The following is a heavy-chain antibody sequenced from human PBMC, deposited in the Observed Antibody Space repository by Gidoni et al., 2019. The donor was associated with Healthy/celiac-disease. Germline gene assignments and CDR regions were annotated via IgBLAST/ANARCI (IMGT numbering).Heavy chain of an antibody. CDR3: ARDRPSVCAFDI. V-gene: IGHV4-4*02. J-gene: IGHJ3*02. CDR1: GGSISSSNW. D-gene: IGHD2-8*01. Sequence: QVQLQESGQGLVKPSGTLSLTCAVPGGSISSSNWWRWVRQPPGKGLEWIGEIYHSGSTNYNPSLKSRVTISVDKSKNQFSLKLSPVTAAYTAVYYCARDRPSVCAFDIWGQGTMVTVSS. CDR2: IYHSGST.